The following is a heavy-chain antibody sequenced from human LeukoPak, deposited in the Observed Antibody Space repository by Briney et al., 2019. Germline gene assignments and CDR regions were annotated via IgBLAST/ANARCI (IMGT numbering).Heavy chain of an antibody. Sequence: GGSLELPCATSGINFSSYSKNWVRQGPGKGQEWISYITRDSGIISYADSVKCRFTISRDNAKNSLYLQMSSLRAEDTAAYFCARDLDWAFDYWGQGTLVTVSS. CDR3: ARDLDWAFDY. CDR1: GINFSSYS. V-gene: IGHV3-48*01. D-gene: IGHD3-9*01. J-gene: IGHJ4*02. CDR2: ITRDSGII.